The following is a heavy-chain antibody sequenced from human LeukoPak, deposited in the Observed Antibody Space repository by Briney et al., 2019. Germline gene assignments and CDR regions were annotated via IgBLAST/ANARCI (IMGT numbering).Heavy chain of an antibody. CDR2: INWNGGST. Sequence: GGSLRLSCAASGFTFDDYGMSWVRQAPGKGLEWVSGINWNGGSTGYADSVKGRFTISRDNAKNSLYLQMNSLRAEDTALYCCARGLSRYSSSWLLFDYWGQGTLVTVSS. CDR1: GFTFDDYG. J-gene: IGHJ4*02. CDR3: ARGLSRYSSSWLLFDY. V-gene: IGHV3-20*04. D-gene: IGHD6-13*01.